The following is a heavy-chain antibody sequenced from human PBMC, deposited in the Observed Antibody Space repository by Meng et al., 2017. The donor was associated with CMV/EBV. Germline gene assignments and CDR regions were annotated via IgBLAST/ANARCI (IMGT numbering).Heavy chain of an antibody. J-gene: IGHJ4*02. V-gene: IGHV3-23*01. CDR2: IMGSGDRT. CDR3: AKGEDDSSSWFGLFDY. Sequence: GESLKISCAASGFTFNIYAMSWVRQAPGKGLEWVSTIMGSGDRTFYADSVKGRFTISRDNSKNTLYLQVNSLRAEDTAVYYCAKGEDDSSSWFGLFDYWGQGTPVTVSS. D-gene: IGHD6-6*01. CDR1: GFTFNIYA.